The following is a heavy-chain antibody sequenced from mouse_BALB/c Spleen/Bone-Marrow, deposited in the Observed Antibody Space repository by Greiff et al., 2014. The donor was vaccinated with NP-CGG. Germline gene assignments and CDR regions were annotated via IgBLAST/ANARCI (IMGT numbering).Heavy chain of an antibody. CDR1: GYTFTSYW. Sequence: ESGAELAKPGASVKMSCKASGYTFTSYWMHWVKQRPGQGLEWIGYINPSTGYTEYNQKFKDKATLTADKSSSTAYMQLISLTSEDSAVYYCARYHYGYDGFAYWGQGTLVTVSA. D-gene: IGHD2-2*01. J-gene: IGHJ3*01. V-gene: IGHV1-7*01. CDR3: ARYHYGYDGFAY. CDR2: INPSTGYT.